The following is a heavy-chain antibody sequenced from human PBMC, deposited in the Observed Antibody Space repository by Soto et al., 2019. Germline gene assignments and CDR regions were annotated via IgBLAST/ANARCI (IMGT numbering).Heavy chain of an antibody. Sequence: GGSLRLSCAASGFTFSSYAMSWVRQAPGKGMEWVSAIICSGGSTYYADSVKGRFTISRDNSKNTLYLQMNSLRAEDTAVYYCAKNFYGSGSYYHYGMDVWGQGTTVTVSS. CDR3: AKNFYGSGSYYHYGMDV. J-gene: IGHJ6*02. D-gene: IGHD3-10*01. CDR1: GFTFSSYA. V-gene: IGHV3-23*01. CDR2: IICSGGST.